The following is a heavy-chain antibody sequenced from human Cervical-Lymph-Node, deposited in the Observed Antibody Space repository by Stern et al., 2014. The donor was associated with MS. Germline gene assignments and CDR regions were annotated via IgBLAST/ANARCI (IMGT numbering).Heavy chain of an antibody. Sequence: VQLVESGSGLVRPSQTLSLTCTVSGGSVSSGGYTLSWLRQPPGKVLEWIGYIYEDESSYYNPSLKSRVTISIDRSKNQFSLRLSSMTAADTALYYCARVVRFLEWVPFDPWGQGILVTVSS. V-gene: IGHV4-30-2*01. D-gene: IGHD3-3*01. CDR3: ARVVRFLEWVPFDP. CDR1: GGSVSSGGYT. CDR2: IYEDESS. J-gene: IGHJ5*02.